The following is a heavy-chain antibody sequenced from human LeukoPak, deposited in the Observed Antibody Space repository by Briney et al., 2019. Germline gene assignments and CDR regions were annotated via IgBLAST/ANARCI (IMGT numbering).Heavy chain of an antibody. CDR2: IKPDGSDQ. CDR3: AGGDYPLTY. J-gene: IGHJ4*02. D-gene: IGHD4-17*01. CDR1: GFTFSGYW. Sequence: GGSLRLSCAASGFTFSGYWMTWVRQAPGKGLEWVATIKPDGSDQYYVDSLRGRFTISRDNTKNSLYLQMNSLRAEDTAVYFCAGGDYPLTYWGQGSLVTVSS. V-gene: IGHV3-7*01.